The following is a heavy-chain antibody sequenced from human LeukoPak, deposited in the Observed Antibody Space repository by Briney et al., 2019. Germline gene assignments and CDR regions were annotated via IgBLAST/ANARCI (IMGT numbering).Heavy chain of an antibody. Sequence: ASVKVSCKASGYTFTGYYMHWVRQAPGQGLEWMGWINPNSGGTNYAQKFQGRVTMTRDTSISTAYMELSRLRSDDTAVYYCARDSWILTGYSVDYWGQGTLVTVSS. CDR1: GYTFTGYY. D-gene: IGHD3-9*01. V-gene: IGHV1-2*02. CDR2: INPNSGGT. CDR3: ARDSWILTGYSVDY. J-gene: IGHJ4*02.